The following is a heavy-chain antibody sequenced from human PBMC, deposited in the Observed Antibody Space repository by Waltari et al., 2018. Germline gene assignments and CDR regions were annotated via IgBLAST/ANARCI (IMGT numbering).Heavy chain of an antibody. CDR2: INGGRGKI. CDR3: ARGEHGGFDY. V-gene: IGHV1-3*01. D-gene: IGHD3-16*01. Sequence: QVQLVQSGAEVKKPGSSVEVSCTASGGIFSSHTRSWVRRAPGQRLEWMGMINGGRGKIKYSQTFRGRVTMSRDTSATTGYMELSSLRSGVTAIYYCARGEHGGFDYWGQGTLVTVSS. CDR1: GGIFSSHT. J-gene: IGHJ4*02.